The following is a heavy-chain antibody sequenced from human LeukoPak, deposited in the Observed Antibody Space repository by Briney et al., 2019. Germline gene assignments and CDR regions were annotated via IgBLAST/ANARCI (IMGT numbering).Heavy chain of an antibody. D-gene: IGHD6-6*01. CDR1: GYTFTSYG. V-gene: IGHV1-18*01. Sequence: ASVKVSCKASGYTFTSYGISWVRQAPGQGLEWMGWTSAYNGNTNYAQKLQGRVTMTTDTSTSTAYMELRSLRSDDTAVYYCARVAQTRIAARPDWFDPWGQGTLVTVSS. CDR3: ARVAQTRIAARPDWFDP. J-gene: IGHJ5*02. CDR2: TSAYNGNT.